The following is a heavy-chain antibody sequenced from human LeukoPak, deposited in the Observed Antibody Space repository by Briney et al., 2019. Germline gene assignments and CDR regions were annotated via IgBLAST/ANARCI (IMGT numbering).Heavy chain of an antibody. CDR3: ARGLKQWLVGHTSYYFYGMDV. D-gene: IGHD6-19*01. CDR2: MNPNSGNA. V-gene: IGHV1-8*01. Sequence: ASVNVSCTASGYTFTSYDINWVRQAPGQGLEWMGWMNPNSGNADFAQKFLGRVTMTRNTSIGTAYMQLSSLRFEDTAVYYCARGLKQWLVGHTSYYFYGMDVWGHGTTVTVSS. J-gene: IGHJ6*02. CDR1: GYTFTSYD.